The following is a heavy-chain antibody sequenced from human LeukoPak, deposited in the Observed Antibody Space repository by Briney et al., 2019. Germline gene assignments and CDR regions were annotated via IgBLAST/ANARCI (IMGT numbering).Heavy chain of an antibody. CDR2: IRNNWST. CDR1: GDSLNTYY. D-gene: IGHD5-24*01. CDR3: ARVDGDGYNIPDY. V-gene: IGHV4-59*12. Sequence: PSETLSLTCTVSGDSLNTYYWSWVRQPPGKGLEWIGYIRNNWSTSYNPSLKSRVTISVDTSKNQFSLKLSSVTAADTAVYYCARVDGDGYNIPDYWGQGTLVTVSS. J-gene: IGHJ4*02.